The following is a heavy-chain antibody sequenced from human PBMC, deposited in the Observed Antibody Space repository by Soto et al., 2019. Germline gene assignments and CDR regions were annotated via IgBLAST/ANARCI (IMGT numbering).Heavy chain of an antibody. Sequence: QLQLQESGPGLVKPSETLSLTCTVSGGSISSSSYYWGWIRQPPGKGLEWIGSIYYSGSTYYNPSLKSRVTICVDTSKNQFSLKLSSVTAADTAVYYCARRNGSGWYVKYFDYWGQGTLVTVSS. CDR1: GGSISSSSYY. V-gene: IGHV4-39*01. D-gene: IGHD6-19*01. J-gene: IGHJ4*02. CDR3: ARRNGSGWYVKYFDY. CDR2: IYYSGST.